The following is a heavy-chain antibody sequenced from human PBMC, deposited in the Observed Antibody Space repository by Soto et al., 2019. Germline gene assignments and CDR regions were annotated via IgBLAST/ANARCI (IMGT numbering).Heavy chain of an antibody. CDR2: ISGSGADT. CDR1: GFTFSNYA. V-gene: IGHV3-23*01. Sequence: PGGSLRLSCAASGFTFSNYAMSWVRQAPGKGLEWVSTISGSGADTYYADSVKGRFTISRDNSENTLYLQLNSLRAEDTALYYCAKAHDSTDYYYYGMDVWGQGTTVTVSS. D-gene: IGHD3-16*01. CDR3: AKAHDSTDYYYYGMDV. J-gene: IGHJ6*02.